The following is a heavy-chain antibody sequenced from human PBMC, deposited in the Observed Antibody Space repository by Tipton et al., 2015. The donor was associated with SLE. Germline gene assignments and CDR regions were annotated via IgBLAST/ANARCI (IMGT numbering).Heavy chain of an antibody. V-gene: IGHV3-48*01. Sequence: SLRLSCAASGFTFNSYSMNWVRQAPGKGLEWVSYISGSSNTIYYADSVKGRFIISRDNAKNSLYLQMNSLRAEDTALYYCARDQDSSSSCYFDYWGQGTLVTVSS. J-gene: IGHJ4*02. CDR3: ARDQDSSSSCYFDY. CDR2: ISGSSNTI. D-gene: IGHD6-6*01. CDR1: GFTFNSYS.